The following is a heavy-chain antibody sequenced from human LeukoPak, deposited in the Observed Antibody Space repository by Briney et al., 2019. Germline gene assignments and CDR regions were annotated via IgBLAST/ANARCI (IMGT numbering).Heavy chain of an antibody. J-gene: IGHJ6*02. CDR1: GGSISSGSYY. V-gene: IGHV4-61*02. CDR3: ARVGRDYYGMDV. Sequence: SETLSLTCTVSGGSISSGSYYWSWIRQPAGKGLEWIGRIYTSGSTNYNPSLKSRVTISVDTSKNQFSLKLSSVTAADTAVYYCARVGRDYYGMDVWGQGTTVTVSS. CDR2: IYTSGST.